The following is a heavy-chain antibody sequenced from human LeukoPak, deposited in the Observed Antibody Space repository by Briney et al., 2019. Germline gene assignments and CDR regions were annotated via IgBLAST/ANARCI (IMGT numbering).Heavy chain of an antibody. CDR1: GYTFTGYY. D-gene: IGHD3-22*01. Sequence: ASVKVSCRASGYTFTGYYMHWVRQAPGQGLEWMGRINPNSGGTNYAQKFQGRVTMTRDTSISTAYMELSRLRSDDTAVYYCAAGPYYDSSGYYYQTRYYYYMDVWGKGTTVTVSS. CDR3: AAGPYYDSSGYYYQTRYYYYMDV. V-gene: IGHV1-2*06. CDR2: INPNSGGT. J-gene: IGHJ6*03.